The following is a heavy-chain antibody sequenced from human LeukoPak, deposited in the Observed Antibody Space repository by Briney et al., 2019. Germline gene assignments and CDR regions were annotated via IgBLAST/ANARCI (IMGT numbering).Heavy chain of an antibody. J-gene: IGHJ4*02. D-gene: IGHD3-10*01. V-gene: IGHV3-53*01. CDR3: ARTRGSHPSPFDS. Sequence: GGSLRLSCAASGFTVSHYYMTWVRQAPGKGLECVSVIYSGGSTYSADSVKGRFTISRDNSRNMVYLQMSSLRAEDTAVYYCARTRGSHPSPFDSWGQGTLVTVSS. CDR2: IYSGGST. CDR1: GFTVSHYY.